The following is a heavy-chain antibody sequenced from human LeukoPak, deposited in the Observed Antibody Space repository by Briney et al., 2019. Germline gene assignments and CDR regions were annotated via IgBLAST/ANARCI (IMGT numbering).Heavy chain of an antibody. CDR1: GFTFSSYA. V-gene: IGHV1-69*01. J-gene: IGHJ6*03. Sequence: GGSLRLSCAASGFTFSSYAISWVRQAPGQGLEWMGGIIPIFGTANYAQKFQGRVTIIADESTSTAYMELSSLRSEDTAVYYCARGGYTYDYYYYYMDVWGKGTTVTISS. D-gene: IGHD5-18*01. CDR2: IIPIFGTA. CDR3: ARGGYTYDYYYYYMDV.